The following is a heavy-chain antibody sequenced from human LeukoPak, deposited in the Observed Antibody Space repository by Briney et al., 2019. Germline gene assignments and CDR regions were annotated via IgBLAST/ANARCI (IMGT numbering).Heavy chain of an antibody. J-gene: IGHJ4*02. D-gene: IGHD2-15*01. Sequence: ASVKVSCKASGGTFSSYAISWVRQAPGQGLEWMGGIIHIFGTANYAQKFQGRVTITADESTSTAYMELSSLRSEDTAVYYCARNLGYCSGGSCYTPFDYWGQGTLVTVSS. V-gene: IGHV1-69*13. CDR2: IIHIFGTA. CDR1: GGTFSSYA. CDR3: ARNLGYCSGGSCYTPFDY.